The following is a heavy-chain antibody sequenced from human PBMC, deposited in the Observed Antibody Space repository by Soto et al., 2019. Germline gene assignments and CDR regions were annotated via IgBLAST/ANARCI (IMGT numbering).Heavy chain of an antibody. D-gene: IGHD3-3*01. CDR1: GFTFSSYG. CDR2: ISYDGSNK. CDR3: AKVTYYDFWGYFDY. J-gene: IGHJ4*02. V-gene: IGHV3-30*18. Sequence: QVQLVESGGGVVQPGRSLRLSCAASGFTFSSYGMHWVRQAPGKGLEWVAVISYDGSNKYYADSVKGRFTISRDNSKNTLYLQMNSLRAEDTAVYYCAKVTYYDFWGYFDYWGQGTLVTVSS.